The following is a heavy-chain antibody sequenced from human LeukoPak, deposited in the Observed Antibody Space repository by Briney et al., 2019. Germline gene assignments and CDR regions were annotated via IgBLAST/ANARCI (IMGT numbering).Heavy chain of an antibody. V-gene: IGHV3-49*04. J-gene: IGHJ4*02. CDR3: ARDYGGSSPFDY. Sequence: DPGGSLRLSCTASGFTFRDYTMSWVRQAPGKGMEWVGFIRSNPYGGTTEYAASVKGRFTISRDNAKNSLYLQMNSLRAEDTAVYYCARDYGGSSPFDYWGQGTLVTVSS. CDR1: GFTFRDYT. D-gene: IGHD4-23*01. CDR2: IRSNPYGGTT.